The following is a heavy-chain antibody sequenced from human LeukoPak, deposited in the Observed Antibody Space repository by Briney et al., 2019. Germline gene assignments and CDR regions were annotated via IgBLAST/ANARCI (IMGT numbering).Heavy chain of an antibody. CDR1: GYTFTGYY. D-gene: IGHD3-3*01. J-gene: IGHJ4*02. CDR3: ARGCNVNYDFWSGYYNY. Sequence: ASVKVSCKASGYTFTGYYMHWVRQAPGQGLEWMGWINPNSGGTNYAQKFQGWVTMTRDTSIGTAYMELSRLRSDDTAVYYCARGCNVNYDFWSGYYNYWGQGTLVTVSS. CDR2: INPNSGGT. V-gene: IGHV1-2*04.